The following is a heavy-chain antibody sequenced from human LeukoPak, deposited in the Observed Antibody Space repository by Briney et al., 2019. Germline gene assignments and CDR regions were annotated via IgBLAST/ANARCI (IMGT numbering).Heavy chain of an antibody. V-gene: IGHV4-59*12. CDR1: GGSLSSYY. CDR3: VENDITAAGPNTYVFDL. CDR2: IYYSGST. J-gene: IGHJ3*01. Sequence: SETLSLTCTVSGGSLSSYYWSWIRQPPGKGLEWIGYIYYSGSTYYNPPLKSRVTISLDTSKNQFSLRMSSVTAADTAFYYCVENDITAAGPNTYVFDLWGQGTMVTVSS. D-gene: IGHD6-25*01.